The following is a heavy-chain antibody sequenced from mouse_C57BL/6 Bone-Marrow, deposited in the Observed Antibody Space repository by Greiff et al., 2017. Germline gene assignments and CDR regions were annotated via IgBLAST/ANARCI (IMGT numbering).Heavy chain of an antibody. D-gene: IGHD1-1*01. Sequence: EVKLQQSGPELVKPGASVKIPCKASGYTFTDYNMDWVKQSHGKSLEWIGDINPNNGGTIYNQKFKGKATLTVDKSSSTAYMELRSLTSEDTAVYYCARRADYYGSSPWFAYWGQGTLVTVSA. V-gene: IGHV1-18*01. J-gene: IGHJ3*01. CDR2: INPNNGGT. CDR3: ARRADYYGSSPWFAY. CDR1: GYTFTDYN.